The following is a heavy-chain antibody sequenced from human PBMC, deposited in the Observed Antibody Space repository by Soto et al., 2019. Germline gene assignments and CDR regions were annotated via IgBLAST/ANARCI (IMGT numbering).Heavy chain of an antibody. CDR2: IYYSGST. D-gene: IGHD2-2*01. Sequence: SETLSLTCTVSGGSISSGGYYWSWIRQHPGKGLEWIGYIYYSGSTYYNPSLKSRVTISIDTSKNQFSLKLSSVTAADTAVYYCARGGDCSSTSCRNWFDPWGQGTLVTVSS. J-gene: IGHJ5*02. CDR3: ARGGDCSSTSCRNWFDP. CDR1: GGSISSGGYY. V-gene: IGHV4-31*03.